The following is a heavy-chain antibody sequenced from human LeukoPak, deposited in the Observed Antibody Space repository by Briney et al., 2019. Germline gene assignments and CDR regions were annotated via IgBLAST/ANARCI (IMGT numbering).Heavy chain of an antibody. Sequence: GGSLRLSCAASGFTFSSYGMHWVRQAPGKGLELVAVIWYDGSNKYYGYSGKGRFTISRDNSKNMLYLQLNTLRAEDTAVYSCAKDSPSGDYLLDVWGQGTTVTVSS. D-gene: IGHD4-17*01. CDR1: GFTFSSYG. V-gene: IGHV3-33*06. CDR3: AKDSPSGDYLLDV. J-gene: IGHJ6*02. CDR2: IWYDGSNK.